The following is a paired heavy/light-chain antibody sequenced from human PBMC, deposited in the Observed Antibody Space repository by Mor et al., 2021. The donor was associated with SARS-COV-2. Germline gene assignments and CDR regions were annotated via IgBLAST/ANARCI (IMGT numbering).Heavy chain of an antibody. Sequence: QVQLVQSGAEVKKPGSSVKVSCKASGGTFSSYAISWVRQAPGQGLEWMGGIIPIFGTANYAQKFQGRVTITADKSTSTAYMELSSLRSEDTAVYYCAREGIVVVPAATPDYYYYYMDVWGKGTTVTVSS. V-gene: IGHV1-69*06. CDR3: AREGIVVVPAATPDYYYYYMDV. J-gene: IGHJ6*03. D-gene: IGHD2-2*01. CDR2: IIPIFGTA. CDR1: GGTFSSYA.
Light chain of an antibody. CDR3: QQYYIHST. V-gene: IGKV4-1*01. J-gene: IGKJ2*01. CDR2: WAS. CDR1: QSVLYSSNNKNY. Sequence: DIVMTQSPDSLAVSLGERATINCKSSQSVLYSSNNKNYLAWYQQKPGQPPKLLIYWASTRESGVPDRFSGSGSGTDFTLTISSLQAEDVAVYYCQQYYIHSTFGQGTKLEIK.